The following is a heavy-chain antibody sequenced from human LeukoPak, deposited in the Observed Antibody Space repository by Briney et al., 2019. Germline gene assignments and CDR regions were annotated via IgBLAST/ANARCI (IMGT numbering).Heavy chain of an antibody. Sequence: GGSLRLSCAASGFTFSSYWMSWVRQAPGKGLEWVANIKQDGSEKYYVDSVKGRFTISRDNAKNSLYLQMNSLRAEDTAVYYCARGLGVAAAGPSGYWGQGTLVTVSS. CDR2: IKQDGSEK. CDR3: ARGLGVAAAGPSGY. V-gene: IGHV3-7*01. D-gene: IGHD6-13*01. CDR1: GFTFSSYW. J-gene: IGHJ4*02.